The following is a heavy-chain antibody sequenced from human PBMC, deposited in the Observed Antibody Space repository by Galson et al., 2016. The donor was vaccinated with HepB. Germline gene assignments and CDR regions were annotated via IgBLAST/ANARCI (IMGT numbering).Heavy chain of an antibody. D-gene: IGHD1-1*01. J-gene: IGHJ6*02. CDR2: IWYGGSNK. Sequence: SLRLSCAASGFTFSSYGMHWVRQAPGKGLEWVANIWYGGSNKFYADSVKGRFTMSRDNSKNPVYLQLHSLRAEDTAVYYCARDHQDYWKDHYGMDVWGQGTTVTVSS. CDR1: GFTFSSYG. V-gene: IGHV3-33*01. CDR3: ARDHQDYWKDHYGMDV.